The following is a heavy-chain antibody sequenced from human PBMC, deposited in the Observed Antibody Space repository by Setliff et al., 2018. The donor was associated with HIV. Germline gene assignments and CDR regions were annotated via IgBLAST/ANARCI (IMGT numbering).Heavy chain of an antibody. CDR1: GFTFSSYS. CDR2: ISSSSTI. D-gene: IGHD5-12*01. CDR3: ARGPGYNYMDY. J-gene: IGHJ4*02. Sequence: GSLRLSCAASGFTFSSYSMNWVRQAPGKGLEWVPYISSSSTIYYADSVKGRFTISRDNAKNSLYLQMNSLRAEDTAVYYCARGPGYNYMDYWGQGTLVTVSS. V-gene: IGHV3-48*04.